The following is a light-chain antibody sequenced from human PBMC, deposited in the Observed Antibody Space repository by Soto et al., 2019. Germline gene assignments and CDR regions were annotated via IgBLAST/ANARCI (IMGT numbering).Light chain of an antibody. Sequence: EIVLTQSPATLSVSPGEGVTLSCRASQSIGTYLAWYRQKPGQAPRLLIYDTSNRATGTPDRFSGSGSGTDFTLTISSLEPEDFAVYYCQHRLNWPWTFCQGTKVEIK. J-gene: IGKJ1*01. V-gene: IGKV3-11*01. CDR3: QHRLNWPWT. CDR1: QSIGTY. CDR2: DTS.